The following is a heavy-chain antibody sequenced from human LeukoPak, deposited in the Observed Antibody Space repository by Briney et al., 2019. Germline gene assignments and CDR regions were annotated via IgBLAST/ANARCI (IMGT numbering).Heavy chain of an antibody. V-gene: IGHV4-34*01. D-gene: IGHD3-22*01. CDR2: INHGEST. CDR3: ARGRTYYYDTSGYYPSIYYGMDV. Sequence: PSETLSLTCSVSGGSLSSYYWYWIRQPPGKGLEWIGEINHGESTNYNPSLKSRATLSVDTSKNQFSLKLTSVTAADTAVYYCARGRTYYYDTSGYYPSIYYGMDVWGQGTTVIVSS. J-gene: IGHJ6*02. CDR1: GGSLSSYY.